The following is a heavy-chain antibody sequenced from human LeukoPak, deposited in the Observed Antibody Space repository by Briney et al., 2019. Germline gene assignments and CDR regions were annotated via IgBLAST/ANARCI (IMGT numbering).Heavy chain of an antibody. J-gene: IGHJ4*02. Sequence: PGGSLRLSCAASGFTFSSYNMNWVRQAPGKGLEWVSSISSSSSYIYYADSVKGRFTISRDNAKNSLYLQMNSLRAEDTAVYYCARGPRGGKGNDYWGQGTLVTVSS. CDR3: ARGPRGGKGNDY. V-gene: IGHV3-21*01. CDR2: ISSSSSYI. D-gene: IGHD2-15*01. CDR1: GFTFSSYN.